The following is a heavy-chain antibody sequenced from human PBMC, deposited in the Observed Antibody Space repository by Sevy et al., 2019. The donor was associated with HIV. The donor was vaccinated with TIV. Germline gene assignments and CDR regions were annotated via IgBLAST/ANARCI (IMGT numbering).Heavy chain of an antibody. J-gene: IGHJ3*02. V-gene: IGHV3-30*02. CDR1: GFIFNSYA. CDR3: AKDLKADVAEGAFDI. Sequence: GGSLRLSCAASGFIFNSYAMYWVRQPPGKGLEWLASIRYDGSNKLYADSVKGRFTISRDNYKNRVNLQMNSLRGEDTAVYYCAKDLKADVAEGAFDIWGQGTIVTVSS. D-gene: IGHD1-26*01. CDR2: IRYDGSNK.